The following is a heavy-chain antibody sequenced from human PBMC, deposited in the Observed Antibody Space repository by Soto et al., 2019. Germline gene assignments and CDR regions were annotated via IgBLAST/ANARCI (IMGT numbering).Heavy chain of an antibody. CDR3: AKAADTYYDFWSGYSNGMDV. V-gene: IGHV3-23*01. J-gene: IGHJ6*02. CDR1: GFTFSSYA. CDR2: ISGSGGST. D-gene: IGHD3-3*01. Sequence: GGSLRLSCAASGFTFSSYAMSWVRQAPGKGLEWVSAISGSGGSTYYADSVKGRFTISRDNSKNTLYLQMNSLRAEDTAVYYCAKAADTYYDFWSGYSNGMDVWGQGTTVTVSS.